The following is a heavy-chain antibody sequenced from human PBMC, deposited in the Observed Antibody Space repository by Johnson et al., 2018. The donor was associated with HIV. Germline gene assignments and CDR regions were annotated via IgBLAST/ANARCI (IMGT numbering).Heavy chain of an antibody. Sequence: QVHLVESGGGVVQPGGSLRLSCAASGFTFSSYGMHWVRQAPGKGLEWVAFIRYDGSNKYYADSVKGRFTISRDNSKNTLYLQMNSLRAEDTAVYYCASYCSGGSCYRRSPSDAFDIWGQGTMVTVSS. CDR1: GFTFSSYG. CDR3: ASYCSGGSCYRRSPSDAFDI. D-gene: IGHD2-15*01. CDR2: IRYDGSNK. J-gene: IGHJ3*02. V-gene: IGHV3-30*02.